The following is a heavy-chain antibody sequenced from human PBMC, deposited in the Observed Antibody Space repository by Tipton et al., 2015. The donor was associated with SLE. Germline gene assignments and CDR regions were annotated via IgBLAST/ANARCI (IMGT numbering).Heavy chain of an antibody. CDR3: AREGAAAGRPNAFDI. CDR2: ISSSSSTI. CDR1: GFTFSSYS. V-gene: IGHV3-48*01. Sequence: SLRLSCAASGFTFSSYSMNWVRQAPGKGLEWVSYISSSSSTIYYADSVKGRFAISRDNAKNSLYLQMNSLRAEDTAVYYCAREGAAAGRPNAFDIWGQGTMVTVSS. J-gene: IGHJ3*02. D-gene: IGHD6-13*01.